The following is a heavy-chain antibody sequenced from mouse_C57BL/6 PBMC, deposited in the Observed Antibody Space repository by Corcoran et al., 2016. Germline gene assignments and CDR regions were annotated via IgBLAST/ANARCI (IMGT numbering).Heavy chain of an antibody. CDR1: GYSITSGYY. J-gene: IGHJ1*03. CDR3: ASCDYYGSSYDWYFDV. Sequence: DVQLQESGPGLVKPSQSLSLTCSVTGYSITSGYYWNWIRQFPGNKLEWMGYISYDGSNNYNPSLKNRISITRDTSKNQFFLKLNSVTTEDTATYYCASCDYYGSSYDWYFDVWGTGTTVTVSS. D-gene: IGHD1-1*01. V-gene: IGHV3-6*01. CDR2: ISYDGSN.